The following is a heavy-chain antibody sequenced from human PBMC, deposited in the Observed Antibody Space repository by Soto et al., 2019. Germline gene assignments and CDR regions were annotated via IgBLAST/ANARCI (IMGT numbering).Heavy chain of an antibody. D-gene: IGHD2-21*01. Sequence: GASVKVSCKASRYTFTGYYIHWVRQAPGQGLEWMGWINPNSGGTDYAQKFQGRVTMTRDTSTFTAYMDLSSLKSDDTAMYYCAASPTFEFQFFDPWGQGTLVTVSS. CDR1: RYTFTGYY. J-gene: IGHJ5*02. CDR3: AASPTFEFQFFDP. CDR2: INPNSGGT. V-gene: IGHV1-2*02.